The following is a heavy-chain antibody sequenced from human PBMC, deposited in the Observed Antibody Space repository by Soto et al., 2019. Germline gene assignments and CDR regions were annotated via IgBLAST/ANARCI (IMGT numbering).Heavy chain of an antibody. J-gene: IGHJ5*02. D-gene: IGHD3-10*01. CDR3: ARDFYGSGSYFRWFDP. Sequence: EVQLVESGGGLVQPGGSLRLSCAASGFTFSSYSMNWVRQAPGKGLEWVSYISSSSSTIYYADSVKGRFTISRDNAKNSLYLQMNSLRDEYTAVYYCARDFYGSGSYFRWFDPWGQGTLVTVSS. CDR1: GFTFSSYS. V-gene: IGHV3-48*02. CDR2: ISSSSSTI.